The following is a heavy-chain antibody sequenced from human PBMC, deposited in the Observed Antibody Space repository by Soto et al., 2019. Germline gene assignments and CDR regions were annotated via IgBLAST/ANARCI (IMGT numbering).Heavy chain of an antibody. J-gene: IGHJ5*02. V-gene: IGHV3-21*01. CDR3: ARGVLPISSTSWFDP. Sequence: EVQLVESGGGLVNPGGSLRLSCVVSGFPFSTSNMNWVRQAPGKGLEWGSVISRSSTYIYYADSVKGRFTISRDDAENSLLLQMNSLRAEDTAVYYCARGVLPISSTSWFDPWGQGTLVTVSS. CDR2: ISRSSTYI. D-gene: IGHD3-16*01. CDR1: GFPFSTSN.